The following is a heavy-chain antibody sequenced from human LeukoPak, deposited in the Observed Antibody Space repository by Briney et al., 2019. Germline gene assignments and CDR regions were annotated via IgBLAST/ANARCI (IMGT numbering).Heavy chain of an antibody. J-gene: IGHJ4*02. D-gene: IGHD1-26*01. V-gene: IGHV1-18*01. Sequence: ASVMVSCKGSRYTFISFGRSWVRQPPAQRLEWMGGITLYYDKTNYAEKLQGRVTMTTDTSTSTAYMEQRSLRSDDTAAYYCATTPKPNTSLYYFDYWGQGTLVTVSS. CDR1: RYTFISFG. CDR2: ITLYYDKT. CDR3: ATTPKPNTSLYYFDY.